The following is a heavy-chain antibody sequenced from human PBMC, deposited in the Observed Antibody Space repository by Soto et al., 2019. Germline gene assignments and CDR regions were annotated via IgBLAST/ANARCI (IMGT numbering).Heavy chain of an antibody. CDR2: INSGSTSV. CDR3: ARGGGSLNY. Sequence: DVQLVESGGGLVKPGGSLRLSCEVSGFSFSISAMNWVRQAPGKGLEWVSSINSGSTSVRYADSVKGRFTISRDNANNSQSLHMNSLRVEDTAVYYCARGGGSLNYWGQGTLVTVSS. CDR1: GFSFSISA. J-gene: IGHJ4*02. D-gene: IGHD2-15*01. V-gene: IGHV3-21*02.